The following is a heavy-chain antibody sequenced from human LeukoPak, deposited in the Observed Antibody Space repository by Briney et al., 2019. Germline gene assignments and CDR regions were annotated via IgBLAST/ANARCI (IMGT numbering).Heavy chain of an antibody. CDR2: IYYSGST. CDR3: ASLYCSSTICYLFH. Sequence: PSETLSLTCTVSGGSISSYYWSWIRQTPGKGLEWIGYIYYSGSTNYNPSLKNRVNISVDTSKNQFSLKLSSVTAADTALYYCASLYCSSTICYLFHSGQGTLVTVSS. D-gene: IGHD2-2*01. J-gene: IGHJ4*02. CDR1: GGSISSYY. V-gene: IGHV4-59*08.